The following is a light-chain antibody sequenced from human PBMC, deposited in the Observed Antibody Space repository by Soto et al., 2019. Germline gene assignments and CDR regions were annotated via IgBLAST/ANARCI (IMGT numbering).Light chain of an antibody. Sequence: DTYMTQSPSSLSVSVGDRVTITCRASQDISNFLAWYQQKPGKVPNLVIYGAATFKSGVPRRFSGTGSGTNFTLTISSLQPDDVATYYCHSYRFAPYTFGQGTKLEIK. CDR2: GAA. CDR1: QDISNF. V-gene: IGKV1-27*01. J-gene: IGKJ2*01. CDR3: HSYRFAPYT.